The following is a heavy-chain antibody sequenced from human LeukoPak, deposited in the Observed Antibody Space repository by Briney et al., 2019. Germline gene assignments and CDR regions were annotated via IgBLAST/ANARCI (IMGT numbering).Heavy chain of an antibody. D-gene: IGHD1-26*01. J-gene: IGHJ5*02. Sequence: AGGSLRLSCAARGLITDDHAIHWVRQAPGKGLEWVSLISGDGSSTFYADSVRGRFTISRDNSKNSLSLQMSSLRSEDTALYFCVRERERSGWFDHWGQGTLVTVSS. CDR2: ISGDGSST. CDR3: VRERERSGWFDH. CDR1: GLITDDHA. V-gene: IGHV3-43*02.